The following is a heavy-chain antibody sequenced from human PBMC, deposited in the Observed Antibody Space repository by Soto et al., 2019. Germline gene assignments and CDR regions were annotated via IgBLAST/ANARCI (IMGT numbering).Heavy chain of an antibody. CDR2: ILPFFGTS. CDR3: ARGHELGRNSDAFDV. D-gene: IGHD1-7*01. J-gene: IGHJ3*01. CDR1: GGSFRSEA. Sequence: QVQLVQSGAEVKKPGSSVKVSCKASGGSFRSEAINWVRQAPGQGPEWMGTILPFFGTSDYAQKFQGRVTVTADISTTTVYMELSSLRVEDTAVYYCARGHELGRNSDAFDVWGQGTMVIVSS. V-gene: IGHV1-69*14.